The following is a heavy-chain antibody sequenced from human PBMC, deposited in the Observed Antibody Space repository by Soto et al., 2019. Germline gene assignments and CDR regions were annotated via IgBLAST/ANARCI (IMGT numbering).Heavy chain of an antibody. CDR2: IYPGDSDT. V-gene: IGHV5-51*01. CDR1: GYSFTSYW. Sequence: GESLKISCKGSGYSFTSYWIGWVRQMPGKGLEWMGIIYPGDSDTRYSPSFQGQVTISADKSISTAYLQWSSLKASDTAMYYCARGGSGSYYNADAFDIWGQGTMVTVSS. CDR3: ARGGSGSYYNADAFDI. J-gene: IGHJ3*02. D-gene: IGHD3-10*01.